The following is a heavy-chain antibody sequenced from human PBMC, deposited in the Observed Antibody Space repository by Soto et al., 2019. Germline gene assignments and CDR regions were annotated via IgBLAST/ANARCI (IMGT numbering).Heavy chain of an antibody. CDR1: GFTFSDYA. J-gene: IGHJ3*02. CDR3: AKDPVRYNGRNDGFAT. Sequence: PGGSLRLSCAASGFTFSDYAMNWVRQTPGKGLEWVSAVSVDGGSTFYPDSVKGRFTISRDNSTSTLFLQTNSLGAEDTAVDYCAKDPVRYNGRNDGFATWGLGT. V-gene: IGHV3-23*01. CDR2: VSVDGGST. D-gene: IGHD1-20*01.